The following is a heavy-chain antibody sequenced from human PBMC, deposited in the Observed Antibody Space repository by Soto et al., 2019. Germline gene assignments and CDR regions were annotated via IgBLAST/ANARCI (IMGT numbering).Heavy chain of an antibody. V-gene: IGHV1-69*13. CDR3: ARDPASKIVVVVAATPNYYGMDV. CDR2: IIPIFGTA. CDR1: GGTFSSCA. D-gene: IGHD2-15*01. J-gene: IGHJ6*02. Sequence: SVKVSCKASGGTFSSCAISWVRQAPGQGLEWMGGIIPIFGTANYAQKFQGRVTITADESTSTAYMELSSLRSEDTAVYYCARDPASKIVVVVAATPNYYGMDVWGQGTTVTVSS.